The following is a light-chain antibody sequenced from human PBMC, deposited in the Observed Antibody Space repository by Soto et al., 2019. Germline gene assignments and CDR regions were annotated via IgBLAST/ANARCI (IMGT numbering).Light chain of an antibody. Sequence: QSVLTQPPSVSAAPGQKVTISCSGSSSNIGNNYVSWYQQLQGTAPKLLIYDNNKRPSGIPDRFSGSKSGTSATLGITGLQTGDEADYYCGTCDSSLSAVVFGGGTKLTVL. CDR3: GTCDSSLSAVV. CDR2: DNN. V-gene: IGLV1-51*01. J-gene: IGLJ2*01. CDR1: SSNIGNNY.